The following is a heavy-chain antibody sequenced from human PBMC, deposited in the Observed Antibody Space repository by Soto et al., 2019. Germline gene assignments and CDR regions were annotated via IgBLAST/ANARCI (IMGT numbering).Heavy chain of an antibody. Sequence: PSETMSLTCTVAGGTLSSYYSSWIRQNTGKGLEWIGYIYYSGSTNYNPSLKSRVTISVDTSKNQFSLKLSSVTAADTAVYYCARWVARFDPWGQGTLVTVSS. D-gene: IGHD2-15*01. CDR2: IYYSGST. CDR3: ARWVARFDP. CDR1: GGTLSSYY. J-gene: IGHJ5*02. V-gene: IGHV4-59*01.